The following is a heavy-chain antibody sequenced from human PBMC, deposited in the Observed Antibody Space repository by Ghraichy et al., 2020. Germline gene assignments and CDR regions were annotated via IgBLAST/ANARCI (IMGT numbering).Heavy chain of an antibody. CDR3: ARDRGQWELLGYYGMDV. CDR2: INPSGGST. CDR1: GYTFTSYY. V-gene: IGHV1-46*01. D-gene: IGHD1-26*01. Sequence: ASVKVSCKASGYTFTSYYMHWVRQAPGQGLEWMGIINPSGGSTSYAQKFQGRVTMTRDTSTSTVYMELSSLRSEDTAVYYCARDRGQWELLGYYGMDVWGQGTTVTVSS. J-gene: IGHJ6*02.